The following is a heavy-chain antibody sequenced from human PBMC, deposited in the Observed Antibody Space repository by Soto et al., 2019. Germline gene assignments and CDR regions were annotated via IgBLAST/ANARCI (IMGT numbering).Heavy chain of an antibody. V-gene: IGHV2-5*02. Sequence: GLTLANRTQALTLTGSFSRFSLATRPRGGGWIRQTPVKALEWLAVIYWDNDKRYSPSLGSRLTITKDTSKNQVVLTVSNMDPLDTGTYYCAHRLGGNTWNDGYLDFWGQGTPVTVSS. J-gene: IGHJ4*02. CDR3: AHRLGGNTWNDGYLDF. D-gene: IGHD1-20*01. CDR2: IYWDNDK. CDR1: RFSLATRPRG.